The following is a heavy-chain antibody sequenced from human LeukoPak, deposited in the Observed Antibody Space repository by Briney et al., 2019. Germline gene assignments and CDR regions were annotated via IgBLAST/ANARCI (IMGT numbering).Heavy chain of an antibody. D-gene: IGHD4/OR15-4a*01. V-gene: IGHV1-18*01. Sequence: GASVKVSCKASDYSFDSYGITWVRQAPGQRLEWLGWISADNGATDFGQKVQGRVTLTTDTSTNTAYMELRSLRSDDTAVYYCVTPLPHYCSGTNCPLRYWVQGTLVTVSS. CDR3: VTPLPHYCSGTNCPLRY. CDR1: DYSFDSYG. J-gene: IGHJ4*02. CDR2: ISADNGAT.